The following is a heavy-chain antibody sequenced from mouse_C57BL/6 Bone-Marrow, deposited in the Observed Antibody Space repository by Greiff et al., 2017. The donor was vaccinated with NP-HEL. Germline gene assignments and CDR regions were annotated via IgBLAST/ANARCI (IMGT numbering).Heavy chain of an antibody. Sequence: VQLQQSGAELVKPGASVKLSCKASGYTFTSYWMHWVKQRPGQGLEWIGMIHPNSGSTNYNEKFKSKATLTVDKSSSTAYMQLSSLTSEDSAVYYCAFHYYGTPYGGAMDYWGQGTSVTVSS. CDR1: GYTFTSYW. CDR2: IHPNSGST. CDR3: AFHYYGTPYGGAMDY. J-gene: IGHJ4*01. D-gene: IGHD1-2*01. V-gene: IGHV1-64*01.